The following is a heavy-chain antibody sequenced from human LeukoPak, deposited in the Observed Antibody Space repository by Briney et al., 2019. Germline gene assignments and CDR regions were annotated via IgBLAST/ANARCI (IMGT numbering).Heavy chain of an antibody. D-gene: IGHD3-10*01. CDR1: GYIFTSYG. CDR3: ATDPVHYYDSGGYHNPPFNY. CDR2: ISAHTGNT. J-gene: IGHJ4*02. V-gene: IGHV1-18*01. Sequence: GASVKVSCKASGYIFTSYGISWVRQAPGQGLEWMGWISAHTGNTNYAQKLQDRVSMTTDTSTNTAYMELRSLRSDDTAVYYCATDPVHYYDSGGYHNPPFNYWGQGTLVTVSS.